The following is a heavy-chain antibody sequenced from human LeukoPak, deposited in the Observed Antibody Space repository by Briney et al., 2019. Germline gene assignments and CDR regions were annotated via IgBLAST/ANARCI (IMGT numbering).Heavy chain of an antibody. CDR3: ARDLSSSWFFRAFDI. Sequence: GASVQVSCQASGYTFTGYYMHWVRQAPGQGLEWMGWINPNSGGTNYAQKFQGRVTMTRDTSISTAYMELSRLRSDDTAVYYCARDLSSSWFFRAFDIWGQGTMVTVSS. CDR1: GYTFTGYY. J-gene: IGHJ3*02. CDR2: INPNSGGT. D-gene: IGHD6-13*01. V-gene: IGHV1-2*02.